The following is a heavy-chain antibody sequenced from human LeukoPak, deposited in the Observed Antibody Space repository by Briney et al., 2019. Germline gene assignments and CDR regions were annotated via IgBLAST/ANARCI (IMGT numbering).Heavy chain of an antibody. V-gene: IGHV1-18*01. CDR3: TRAPRGDSYGYFDY. Sequence: ASVKVSCKASGYTFTSYGISWVRQVPGQGLEWMGWISGYNGNTNYAQKLQGRVSMTTDTSTSTAYMDLRSLRSDDTAVYYCTRAPRGDSYGYFDYWGQGTLVTVSS. CDR1: GYTFTSYG. D-gene: IGHD3-16*01. CDR2: ISGYNGNT. J-gene: IGHJ4*02.